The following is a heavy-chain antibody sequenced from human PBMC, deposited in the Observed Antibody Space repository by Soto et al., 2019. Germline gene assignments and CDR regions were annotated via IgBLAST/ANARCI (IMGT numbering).Heavy chain of an antibody. D-gene: IGHD5-12*01. CDR3: ARDQMGYSGYDTSPSGKMFDY. CDR1: GFTFSSYW. V-gene: IGHV3-7*01. Sequence: PGGSLRLSCAASGFTFSSYWMSWVRQAPGKGLEWVANIKQDGSEKYYVDSVKGRFTISRDNAKNSLYLQMNSLRAEDTAVYYCARDQMGYSGYDTSPSGKMFDYWGQGTLVTVSS. CDR2: IKQDGSEK. J-gene: IGHJ4*02.